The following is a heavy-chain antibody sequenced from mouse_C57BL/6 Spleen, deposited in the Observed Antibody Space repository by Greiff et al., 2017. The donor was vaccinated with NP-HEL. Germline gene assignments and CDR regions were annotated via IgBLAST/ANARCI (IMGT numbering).Heavy chain of an antibody. D-gene: IGHD2-5*01. Sequence: VQLKQSGAELARPGASVKMSCKASGYTFTSYTMHWVKQRPGQGLEWIGYINPSRGYPKYNQKFKDKATLTADKSSSKAYMQLSSLTSEYSAVYVCARLSNSHAMDYWGQGTSVTVSS. CDR3: ARLSNSHAMDY. V-gene: IGHV1-4*01. CDR2: INPSRGYP. CDR1: GYTFTSYT. J-gene: IGHJ4*01.